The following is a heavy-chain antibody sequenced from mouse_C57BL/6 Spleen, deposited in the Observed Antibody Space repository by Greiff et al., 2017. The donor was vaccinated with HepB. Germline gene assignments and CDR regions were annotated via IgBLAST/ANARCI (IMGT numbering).Heavy chain of an antibody. CDR1: GFSLTSYG. J-gene: IGHJ1*03. CDR2: IWSDGST. Sequence: VQLKESGPGLVAPSQSLSITCTVSGFSLTSYGVHWVRQPPGKGLEWLVVIWSDGSTTYNSALISRLCISKDNSKSKVILKMISLHTDDTATYYYARKVAGYFDVWGTGTTVTVSA. V-gene: IGHV2-6*02. CDR3: ARKVAGYFDV.